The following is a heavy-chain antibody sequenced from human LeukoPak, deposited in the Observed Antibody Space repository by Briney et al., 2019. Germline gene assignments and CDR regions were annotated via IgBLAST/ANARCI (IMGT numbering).Heavy chain of an antibody. D-gene: IGHD2-15*01. J-gene: IGHJ5*02. V-gene: IGHV3-11*01. CDR1: VFTFSDYY. Sequence: GGSLRLSCAASVFTFSDYYMSWIRQAPGKGLEGVSYISSSGSTIYYADSVKGRFTISGDNAKNSLYLQMNSLRAEDTAVYYCARARALGSGQRNWFDPWGQGTLVTVSS. CDR3: ARARALGSGQRNWFDP. CDR2: ISSSGSTI.